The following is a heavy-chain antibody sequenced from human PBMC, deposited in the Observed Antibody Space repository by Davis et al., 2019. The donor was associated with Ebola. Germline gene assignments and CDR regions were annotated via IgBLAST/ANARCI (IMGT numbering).Heavy chain of an antibody. CDR1: AYTFTNYG. CDR3: ARAQFPTTSDH. CDR2: INPHNGNT. J-gene: IGHJ4*02. V-gene: IGHV1-18*04. D-gene: IGHD1-1*01. Sequence: ASATLSCKASAYTFTNYGITWVRQAPGQGLEWMGWINPHNGNTNYAQNVQGRVIMTSDTATTTAYMEVGSLRSDDTAVYYCARAQFPTTSDHWGQGTLVTVSS.